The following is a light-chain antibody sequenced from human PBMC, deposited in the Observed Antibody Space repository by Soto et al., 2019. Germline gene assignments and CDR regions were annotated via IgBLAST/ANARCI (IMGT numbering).Light chain of an antibody. CDR1: DIGSKS. CDR3: LVWDNSGDRYV. CDR2: EDY. V-gene: IGLV3-21*02. J-gene: IGLJ1*01. Sequence: YELTQPPSVSVAPGQTARITCGGNDIGSKSVHWYQQKPGQAPVVVVYEDYDRPSGIPERFSGSNSGNTATLTITRVEAGDEADYYCLVWDNSGDRYVFGTGTRSPS.